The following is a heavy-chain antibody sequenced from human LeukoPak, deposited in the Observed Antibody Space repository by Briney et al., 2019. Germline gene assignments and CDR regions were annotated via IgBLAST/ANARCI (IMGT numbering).Heavy chain of an antibody. V-gene: IGHV4-59*12. Sequence: PSETLSLTCTVSGGSISSYYWSWVRQPPGKGLEWIGFVYYTGSTNYSPSLKSRVTISVDTSKNQFSLKLSSVTAADTAVYYCAREGATRVFWGQGTLVTVSS. CDR3: AREGATRVF. J-gene: IGHJ4*02. D-gene: IGHD2-15*01. CDR1: GGSISSYY. CDR2: VYYTGST.